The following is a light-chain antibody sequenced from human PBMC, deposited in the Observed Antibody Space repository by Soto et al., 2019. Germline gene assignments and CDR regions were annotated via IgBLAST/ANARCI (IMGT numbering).Light chain of an antibody. CDR2: GAS. CDR1: QSITSSY. V-gene: IGKV3-20*01. J-gene: IGKJ2*01. Sequence: EIVLTQSPGTLSLSPGERATLSCRASQSITSSYLAWYQQKPGQAPSLLIYGASNRATGIPDRFSGSGSGTDFTLTISRLEPEDCAVYYCQQYGTSPATFGQGTKLDIK. CDR3: QQYGTSPAT.